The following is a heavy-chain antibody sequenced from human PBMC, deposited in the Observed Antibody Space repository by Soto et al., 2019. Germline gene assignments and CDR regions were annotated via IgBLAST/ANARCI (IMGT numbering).Heavy chain of an antibody. J-gene: IGHJ6*02. D-gene: IGHD3-3*01. V-gene: IGHV3-30-3*01. CDR1: GFTFSSYA. CDR2: ISCDGSNK. CDR3: ARGYYDFWRGYSPYYGMDV. Sequence: QVQLVESGGGVVQTGRSLRLSCAASGFTFSSYAMHWVRQAPGKGLEWVAVISCDGSNKYYADSVKGRFTISRDNSKNTLYLQMNSLRAEDTAVYYCARGYYDFWRGYSPYYGMDVWGQGTTVTVSS.